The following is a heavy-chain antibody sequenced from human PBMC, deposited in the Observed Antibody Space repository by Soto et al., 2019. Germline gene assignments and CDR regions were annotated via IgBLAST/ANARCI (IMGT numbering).Heavy chain of an antibody. CDR2: IYYSGST. J-gene: IGHJ5*02. CDR1: GGSISSGDYY. D-gene: IGHD3-10*01. V-gene: IGHV4-30-4*01. Sequence: TLSLTCTVSGGSISSGDYYWSWIRQPPGKGLEWIGYIYYSGSTYYNPSLKSRVTISVDTSKNQFSLKLSSVTAADTAVYYCDRGTVNVLLWFGHQRNWFDPWGQGTLVTVSS. CDR3: DRGTVNVLLWFGHQRNWFDP.